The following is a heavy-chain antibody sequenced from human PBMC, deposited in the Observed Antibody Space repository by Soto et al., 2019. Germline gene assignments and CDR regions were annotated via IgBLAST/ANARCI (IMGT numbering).Heavy chain of an antibody. J-gene: IGHJ2*01. Sequence: EVQLLESGGGLVQPGGSLRLSCAASGFTFSSYAMSWVRQAPGKGLEWVSAISGSGGSTYYADCVKGRFTISRDNSKNTLYLQMNSLRAEDTAVYYCAKVGTKWEQHLEDWYFDLWGRGTLVTVSS. CDR2: ISGSGGST. CDR3: AKVGTKWEQHLEDWYFDL. D-gene: IGHD1-26*01. V-gene: IGHV3-23*01. CDR1: GFTFSSYA.